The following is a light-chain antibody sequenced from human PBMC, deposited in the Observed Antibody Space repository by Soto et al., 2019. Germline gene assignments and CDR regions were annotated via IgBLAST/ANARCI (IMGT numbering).Light chain of an antibody. Sequence: EIVMTQSPATLSVSPGERATLSCRASQSLTNSFIAWYQQRPGQAPRLLIYDTSSRASGIPDRFSGSGSGTDFTLTISSLEPEDFAVYYCQQRSNWPLTFGGGTKVDIK. V-gene: IGKV3D-20*02. J-gene: IGKJ4*01. CDR1: QSLTNSF. CDR2: DTS. CDR3: QQRSNWPLT.